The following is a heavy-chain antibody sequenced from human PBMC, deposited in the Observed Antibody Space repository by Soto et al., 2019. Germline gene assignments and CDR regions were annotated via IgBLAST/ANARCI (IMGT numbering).Heavy chain of an antibody. V-gene: IGHV3-11*05. J-gene: IGHJ4*02. Sequence: VQLVESGGALVKPGGSLRISCAASGFTFSDCYMSWIRQAPGKGLEWVSSISGSSSGAKYADSVKGRFTISRDNARNSLYLQMNSLRAEDTAVYYCARDYRNKGFDYWVQGTLVTVSS. CDR3: ARDYRNKGFDY. CDR2: ISGSSSGA. CDR1: GFTFSDCY.